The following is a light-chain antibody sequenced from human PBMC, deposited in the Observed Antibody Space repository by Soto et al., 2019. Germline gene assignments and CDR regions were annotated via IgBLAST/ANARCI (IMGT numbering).Light chain of an antibody. CDR3: QQRTNWPPT. J-gene: IGKJ5*01. CDR1: QSVSSY. CDR2: DAS. V-gene: IGKV3-11*01. Sequence: EIVLTQSPATLSLSPGERVTLSCRASQSVSSYLAWYQQKPGQAPRLLIHDASNRATGIPARFSGSGSGTDFTLTISSLEPEDFPVYYCQQRTNWPPTVGQGTRLEIK.